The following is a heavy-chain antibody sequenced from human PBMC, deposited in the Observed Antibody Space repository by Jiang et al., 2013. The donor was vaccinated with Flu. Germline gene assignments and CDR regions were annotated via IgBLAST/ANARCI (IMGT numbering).Heavy chain of an antibody. V-gene: IGHV3-30-3*01. Sequence: QLVESGGGVVQPGRSLRLSCAASGFTFSRYAFHWVRQAPGKGLEWVAAISYDGSIKYYADSVKGRFTISRDTSKNTLYLQMNSLRPEDTAVYYCARDRWELLWGGEYWGQGTLVTVSS. D-gene: IGHD1-26*01. CDR3: ARDRWELLWGGEY. CDR2: ISYDGSIK. J-gene: IGHJ4*02. CDR1: GFTFSRYA.